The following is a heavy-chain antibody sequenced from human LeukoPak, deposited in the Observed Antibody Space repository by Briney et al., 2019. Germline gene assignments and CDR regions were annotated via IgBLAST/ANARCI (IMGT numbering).Heavy chain of an antibody. J-gene: IGHJ4*02. Sequence: PGGSLRLSCAASGFTFSSYSMNWVRQAPGKGLEWVSYISSSSSTIYYADSVKGRFTISRDNAKNSLYLQMNSLRAEDTAVYYCARVWGSYYDFWSGVDYWGQGTLVTVSS. CDR3: ARVWGSYYDFWSGVDY. V-gene: IGHV3-48*04. CDR2: ISSSSSTI. D-gene: IGHD3-3*01. CDR1: GFTFSSYS.